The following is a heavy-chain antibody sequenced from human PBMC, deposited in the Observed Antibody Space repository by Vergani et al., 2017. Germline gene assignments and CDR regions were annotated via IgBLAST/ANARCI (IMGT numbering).Heavy chain of an antibody. CDR2: IYYLGRT. Sequence: QVQLQESGPGLVNPSEPLSLPCTVSGGSFIRYYWSWIRQPPGKGLDWIGYIYYLGRTNYNPSLKSRVTISVDTSKNQFSLKLSSVTAADTAVYYCAKMIAATGTEYFDYWGQGTLVTVSS. CDR3: AKMIAATGTEYFDY. D-gene: IGHD6-13*01. CDR1: GGSFIRYY. V-gene: IGHV4-59*01. J-gene: IGHJ4*02.